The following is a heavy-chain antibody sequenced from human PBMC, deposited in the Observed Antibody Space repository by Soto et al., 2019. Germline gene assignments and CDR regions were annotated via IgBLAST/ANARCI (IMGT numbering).Heavy chain of an antibody. J-gene: IGHJ3*02. V-gene: IGHV3-53*04. CDR2: IFTGGST. CDR1: GFTVSSNY. D-gene: IGHD6-19*01. Sequence: EVQLVESGGGLVQPGGSLRLSCVASGFTVSSNYMSWVRQAPGKGLEWVSVIFTGGSTYYADSVKGRFTISRHSSKNTVYLQMNSLRAEDTAVYYCARDRYSSGWLDAFDIWGQGTMVTVSS. CDR3: ARDRYSSGWLDAFDI.